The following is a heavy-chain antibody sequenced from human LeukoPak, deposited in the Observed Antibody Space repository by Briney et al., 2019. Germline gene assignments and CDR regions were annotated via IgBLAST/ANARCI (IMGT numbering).Heavy chain of an antibody. Sequence: PGGSLRLSCAASGFTFSSYAMSWVRQAPGKGLEWVSAISGSGGSTYYADSVKGRFTISRDNSKNTLYLQMNSLRAEDTAVYYCTKGKPIAASPPPFFDYWGQGTLVTVSS. V-gene: IGHV3-23*01. CDR3: TKGKPIAASPPPFFDY. J-gene: IGHJ4*02. D-gene: IGHD6-6*01. CDR1: GFTFSSYA. CDR2: ISGSGGST.